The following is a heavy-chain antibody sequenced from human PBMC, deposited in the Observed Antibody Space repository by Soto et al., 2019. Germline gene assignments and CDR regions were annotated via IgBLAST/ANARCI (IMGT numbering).Heavy chain of an antibody. D-gene: IGHD3-10*01. CDR2: ILYSKKN. CDR3: VRHRGTTFRIGV. V-gene: IGHV4-31*02. Sequence: GTWIGKHPGKGLEWIGNILYSKKNYYNPSLKSRVTISLDTSKNQFSLKVNSVTAADTVVYCWVRHRGTTFRIGVWGQGTMVTVSS. J-gene: IGHJ6*02.